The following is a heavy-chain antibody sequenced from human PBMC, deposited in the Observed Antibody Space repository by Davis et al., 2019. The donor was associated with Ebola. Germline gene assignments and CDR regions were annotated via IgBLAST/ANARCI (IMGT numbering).Heavy chain of an antibody. D-gene: IGHD3-3*01. CDR3: ARSPSITIFGVVMGQHYGMDV. Sequence: GESLKISCAASGFTFSSYSMNWVRQAPGKGLEWVSYISSSSSTIYYADSVKGRFTISRDNAKNSLYLQMNSLRAEDTAVYYCARSPSITIFGVVMGQHYGMDVWGQGTTVTVSS. V-gene: IGHV3-48*04. CDR2: ISSSSSTI. CDR1: GFTFSSYS. J-gene: IGHJ6*02.